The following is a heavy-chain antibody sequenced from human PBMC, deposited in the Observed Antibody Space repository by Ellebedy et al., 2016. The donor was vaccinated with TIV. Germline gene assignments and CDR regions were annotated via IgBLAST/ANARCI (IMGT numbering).Heavy chain of an antibody. J-gene: IGHJ5*02. CDR1: GGSISSGNYY. Sequence: SETLSLXXTVSGGSISSGNYYWSWIRQPAGKGLEWIGRIYTSGSTNYNPSLKSRVTMSVDTSKNQFSLKLSSVTAADTAVYYCARDKAITIFGVTNRWGTNWFDPWGQGTLVTVSS. CDR2: IYTSGST. D-gene: IGHD3-3*01. V-gene: IGHV4-61*02. CDR3: ARDKAITIFGVTNRWGTNWFDP.